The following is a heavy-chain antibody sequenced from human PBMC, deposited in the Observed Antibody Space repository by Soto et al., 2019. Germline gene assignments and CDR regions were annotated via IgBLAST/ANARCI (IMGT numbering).Heavy chain of an antibody. CDR3: ARGPTPPLDY. D-gene: IGHD2-15*01. CDR2: IYPGDSDT. Sequence: EVQLVQSGAEVKKSGESLKISCKGSGYTFASYWIAWVRQRPGKGLEWMGIIYPGDSDTRYNPSFQGQVTISGDKSISTVYLQWSSLKASDTAMYYCARGPTPPLDYWGQGTLVTVSS. V-gene: IGHV5-51*01. CDR1: GYTFASYW. J-gene: IGHJ4*02.